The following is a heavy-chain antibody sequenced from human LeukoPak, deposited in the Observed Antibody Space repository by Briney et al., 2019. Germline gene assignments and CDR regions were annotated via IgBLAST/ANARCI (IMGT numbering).Heavy chain of an antibody. D-gene: IGHD6-13*01. CDR2: ISGSGGST. CDR1: GFTFSSYA. J-gene: IGHJ4*02. CDR3: AKGDQQQLVMGCDH. Sequence: GGSLRLSCAASGFTFSSYAMSWVRQAPGKGLEWVSAISGSGGSTYYADSVKGRFTISRDNSKNTLYLQMSSLRAEDTAVYYCAKGDQQQLVMGCDHWGQGTLVTVSS. V-gene: IGHV3-23*01.